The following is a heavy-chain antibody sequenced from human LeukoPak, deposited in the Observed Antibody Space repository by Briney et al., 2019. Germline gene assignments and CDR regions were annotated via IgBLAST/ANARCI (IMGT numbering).Heavy chain of an antibody. CDR2: IIPIFGTA. V-gene: IGHV1-69*05. CDR3: ARVSTGDINWFDP. J-gene: IGHJ5*02. D-gene: IGHD7-27*01. Sequence: GMIIPIFGTANYAQKFQCRVTITTDESTSTAYMELSSLRSEDTAVYYCARVSTGDINWFDPWGQGTLVTVSS.